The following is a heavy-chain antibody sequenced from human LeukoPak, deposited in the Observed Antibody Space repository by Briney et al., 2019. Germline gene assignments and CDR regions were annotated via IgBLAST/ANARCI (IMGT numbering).Heavy chain of an antibody. CDR3: ARILYCTSISCYSS. Sequence: PGGSLRLSCAASGFTFSNYWMHWVRQAPGKGLVWVSRIDPDGSNTTYADSVKGRFTISRDNAENTLYLQMNSLRAEDTAVYYCARILYCTSISCYSSWGQGTVVTVSS. V-gene: IGHV3-74*01. CDR2: IDPDGSNT. D-gene: IGHD2-2*01. J-gene: IGHJ1*01. CDR1: GFTFSNYW.